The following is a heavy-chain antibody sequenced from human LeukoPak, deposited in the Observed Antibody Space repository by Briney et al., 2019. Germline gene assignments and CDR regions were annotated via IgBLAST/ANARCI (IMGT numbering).Heavy chain of an antibody. CDR2: INHSGST. Sequence: SETLSLTCAVYGGSFSGYYWSWIRQPPGKGLEWIGEINHSGSTNYNPSLKSRVTISVDTSKNQFSLKLSSVTAADTAVYYCARYRNSLGFDYWGQGTLVTVSS. CDR1: GGSFSGYY. V-gene: IGHV4-34*01. CDR3: ARYRNSLGFDY. J-gene: IGHJ4*02. D-gene: IGHD4-23*01.